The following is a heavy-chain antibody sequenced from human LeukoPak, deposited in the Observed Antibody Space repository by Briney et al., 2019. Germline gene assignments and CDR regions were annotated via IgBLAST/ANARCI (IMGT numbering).Heavy chain of an antibody. Sequence: SETLSLTCAVYGGSFSGYYWSWIRQPPGKGLEWIGEINHSGGTNYNPSLKSRVTISVDTSKNQFSLKLSSVTAADTGVYYCASLVYDYWGQGTLVTVSS. J-gene: IGHJ4*02. D-gene: IGHD1-14*01. CDR3: ASLVYDY. CDR2: INHSGGT. CDR1: GGSFSGYY. V-gene: IGHV4-34*01.